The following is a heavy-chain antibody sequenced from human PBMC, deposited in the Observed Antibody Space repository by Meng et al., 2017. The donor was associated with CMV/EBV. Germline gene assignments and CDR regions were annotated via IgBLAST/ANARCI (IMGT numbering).Heavy chain of an antibody. Sequence: GESLKISCAASGFTFSSYWISWVRQAPGKGLEWVANIKQDGSEKYYVDSVKDRFTISRDNAKNSLYLQMNSLRAEDTAVYYCAREVMADYWGQGTLVTVSS. D-gene: IGHD5-24*01. V-gene: IGHV3-7*01. CDR1: GFTFSSYW. CDR3: AREVMADY. CDR2: IKQDGSEK. J-gene: IGHJ4*02.